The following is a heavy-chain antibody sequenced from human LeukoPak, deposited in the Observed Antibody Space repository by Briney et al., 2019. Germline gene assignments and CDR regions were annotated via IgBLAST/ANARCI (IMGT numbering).Heavy chain of an antibody. V-gene: IGHV3-11*06. J-gene: IGHJ4*02. CDR1: GFSFSDYY. Sequence: GGSLRLSCAASGFSFSDYYMTWIRQAPGKGLEWLSYISSSSSHTDYADSVKGRFTISRDNAKNSLSLQVNSLRADDTAVYYCARVGSIAAAGTPEYWGQGTLVTVSS. CDR2: ISSSSSHT. CDR3: ARVGSIAAAGTPEY. D-gene: IGHD6-13*01.